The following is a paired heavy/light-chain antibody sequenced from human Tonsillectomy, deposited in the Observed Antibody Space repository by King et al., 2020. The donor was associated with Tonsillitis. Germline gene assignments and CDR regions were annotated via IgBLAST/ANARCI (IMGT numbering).Heavy chain of an antibody. V-gene: IGHV4-59*01. J-gene: IGHJ2*01. CDR1: GASISSYY. CDR3: ASRHCGGDCYSTEADWYFAL. Sequence: QVQLQESGPELLKPSETLSLTCTVSGASISSYYWSWIRQPPGKGLEWIGYIYHSGITNYNPSLKSRVTISIDTSKNQISLRLTSVTAADTAVYYCASRHCGGDCYSTEADWYFALWGRGTLVTVSS. D-gene: IGHD2-21*02. CDR2: IYHSGIT.
Light chain of an antibody. V-gene: IGKV1-5*03. CDR2: KAS. CDR1: QSVGTW. Sequence: DIQMTQSPSTLSASAGDRVTITCRASQSVGTWLAWYQQKPGKAPKLLIYKASSLEGGVPSRFSGSGSGTEFTLTISSLQPDDFATYYCQQYHSYSYTFGQGTKLEIK. J-gene: IGKJ2*01. CDR3: QQYHSYSYT.